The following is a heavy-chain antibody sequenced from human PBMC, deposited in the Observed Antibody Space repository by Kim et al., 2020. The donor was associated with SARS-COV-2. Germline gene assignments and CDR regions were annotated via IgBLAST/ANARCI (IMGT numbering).Heavy chain of an antibody. CDR1: GFTFSSYA. CDR3: AKEHHTYYYDSSGYYPWGEYVDN. J-gene: IGHJ4*02. CDR2: ISGSGGST. Sequence: GGSLRLSCAASGFTFSSYAMSWVRQAPGKGLEWVSAISGSGGSTYYADSVKGRFTISRDNSKNTLYLQMNSLRAEDTAVYYCAKEHHTYYYDSSGYYPWGEYVDNWGQGNMVTVSS. D-gene: IGHD3-22*01. V-gene: IGHV3-23*01.